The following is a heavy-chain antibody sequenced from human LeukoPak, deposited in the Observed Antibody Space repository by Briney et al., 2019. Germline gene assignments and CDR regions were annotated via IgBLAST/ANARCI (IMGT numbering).Heavy chain of an antibody. V-gene: IGHV1-2*02. CDR3: ARVLGSGSYPFKKYYFDY. CDR1: GYTFTGYY. D-gene: IGHD1-26*01. J-gene: IGHJ4*02. Sequence: GASVKVSCKASGYTFTGYYMHWVRQAPGQGLEWMGWINPNSGGTNYAQKFQGRVTMTRDTSISTAYMEPSRLRSDDTAVYYCARVLGSGSYPFKKYYFDYWGQGTLVTVSS. CDR2: INPNSGGT.